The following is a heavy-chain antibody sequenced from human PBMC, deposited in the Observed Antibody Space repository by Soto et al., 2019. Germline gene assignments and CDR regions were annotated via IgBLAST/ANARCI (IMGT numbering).Heavy chain of an antibody. CDR2: IYPGDSDT. V-gene: IGHV5-51*01. CDR3: ARIQTRILYLYGMDV. CDR1: GYSFTSYW. J-gene: IGHJ6*02. Sequence: PGESLKISCKGSGYSFTSYWIGWVRQMPGKGLEWMGIIYPGDSDTRYSPSFQGQVAISADKSISTAYLQWSSLKASDTAMYYCARIQTRILYLYGMDVRGQGTTVTVSS. D-gene: IGHD2-15*01.